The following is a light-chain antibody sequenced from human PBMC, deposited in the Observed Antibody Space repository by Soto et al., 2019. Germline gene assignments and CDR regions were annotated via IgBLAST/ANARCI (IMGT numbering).Light chain of an antibody. CDR2: AAS. V-gene: IGKV1-39*01. J-gene: IGKJ2*01. CDR1: QSISSY. Sequence: DIQMTQSPSSLSASVVDRVTITFLASQSISSYVNWYQQKPGKAPKLLIYAASSLQSGVPSRLNGSGSGTDFTLNISSLQPADFAPYYCQQRYSTPDTFGQGTKLEIK. CDR3: QQRYSTPDT.